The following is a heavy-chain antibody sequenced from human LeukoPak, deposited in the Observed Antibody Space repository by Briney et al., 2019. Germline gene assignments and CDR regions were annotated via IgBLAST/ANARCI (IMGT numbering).Heavy chain of an antibody. V-gene: IGHV4-39*07. CDR1: GGSISSTSYY. D-gene: IGHD4-17*01. CDR2: IYYNGAT. Sequence: PSETLSLTCDVSGGSISSTSYYWGWIRQPPGKGLEWIGTIYYNGATQYSPSLKSRVSISVDTSKNQFSLKLTSVTAADTAVYYCARPLQGRTVTLHYWGQGALVTVSS. CDR3: ARPLQGRTVTLHY. J-gene: IGHJ4*02.